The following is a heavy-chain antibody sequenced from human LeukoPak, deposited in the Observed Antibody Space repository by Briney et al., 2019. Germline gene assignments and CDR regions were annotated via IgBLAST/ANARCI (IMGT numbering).Heavy chain of an antibody. D-gene: IGHD3-9*01. J-gene: IGHJ4*02. V-gene: IGHV3-21*01. CDR3: AKTYFRYFDWLLNDY. CDR2: MSSSSRHI. CDR1: GFTFSSYS. Sequence: GGSLRLSCEASGFTFSSYSVNWFRQAPGKGLEWVSSMSSSSRHIYYADSVQGRFTISRDNAKDSLYLQMNSLRAEDTAVYYCAKTYFRYFDWLLNDYWGQGTLVTVSS.